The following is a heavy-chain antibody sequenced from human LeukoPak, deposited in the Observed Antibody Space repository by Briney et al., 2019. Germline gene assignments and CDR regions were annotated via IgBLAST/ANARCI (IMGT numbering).Heavy chain of an antibody. CDR3: SSARADAFYT. D-gene: IGHD6-19*01. Sequence: PGGSLRLSCAASGFTFSSYGMHWVRQAPGKGLEWVAVISYDGSNKYYADSVKGRFTITRDNSKNTLYLQMNSLRAEDTAIDYYSSARADAFYTSGEGKPGTVSS. V-gene: IGHV3-30*03. CDR2: ISYDGSNK. CDR1: GFTFSSYG. J-gene: IGHJ3*02.